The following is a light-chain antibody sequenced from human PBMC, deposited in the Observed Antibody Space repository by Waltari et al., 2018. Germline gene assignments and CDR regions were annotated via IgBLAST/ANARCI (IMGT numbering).Light chain of an antibody. CDR2: YIN. CDR3: ATWDSRLGVVV. V-gene: IGLV1-51*01. CDR1: SSNIGNND. J-gene: IGLJ3*02. Sequence: QSVLTQPPSVSAAPGQRVTISCSGGSSNIGNNDVSWYQQFPGTAPQLLITYINKRPFGIPDRFSGASAGTSATLGITGLQTGDEADYYCATWDSRLGVVVFGGGTKVTVL.